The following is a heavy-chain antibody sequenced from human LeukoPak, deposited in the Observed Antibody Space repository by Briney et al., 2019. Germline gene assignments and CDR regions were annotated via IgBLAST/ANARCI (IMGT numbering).Heavy chain of an antibody. CDR1: GGTFSSYA. D-gene: IGHD6-6*01. Sequence: SVKVSCKASGGTFSSYAISWVRQAPGQGLEWMGGIIPIFGTANYAQKFQGRVTITADESTSTAYMELSSLRSEDTAVYYCASLGLYSSYLNNWFDPWGQGTLVTVSP. J-gene: IGHJ5*02. CDR3: ASLGLYSSYLNNWFDP. CDR2: IIPIFGTA. V-gene: IGHV1-69*13.